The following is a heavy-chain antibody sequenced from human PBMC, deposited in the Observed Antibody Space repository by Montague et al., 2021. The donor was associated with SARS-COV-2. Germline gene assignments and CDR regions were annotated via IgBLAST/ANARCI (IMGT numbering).Heavy chain of an antibody. D-gene: IGHD3-22*01. CDR2: STHRGST. CDR3: ARGILSMNVAVVVLLGGIYYFDS. V-gene: IGHV4-34*01. CDR1: GGSFSKYY. J-gene: IGHJ4*02. Sequence: SETLSLTCAVYGGSFSKYYWSWIRQPPGKGLEWIGESTHRGSTNYNPSLKSRVTVSVDTSKNQFSLKLSSVTAADTAVYYCARGILSMNVAVVVLLGGIYYFDSWGQGTLVAVSS.